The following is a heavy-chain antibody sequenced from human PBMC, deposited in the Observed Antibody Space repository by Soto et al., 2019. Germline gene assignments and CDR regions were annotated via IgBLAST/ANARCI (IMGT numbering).Heavy chain of an antibody. CDR1: GYSFTYYW. J-gene: IGHJ6*02. CDR3: AASVFYGGMDV. V-gene: IGHV5-51*01. CDR2: IYPGDSDT. D-gene: IGHD4-17*01. Sequence: VESLKISCNGSGYSFTYYWNCWLLQGAVKGLEWMGIIYPGDSDTKYIPSFQGKVTISADKSITTPCPRWTSLNASDTAIYYCAASVFYGGMDVWGQGTTVTVSS.